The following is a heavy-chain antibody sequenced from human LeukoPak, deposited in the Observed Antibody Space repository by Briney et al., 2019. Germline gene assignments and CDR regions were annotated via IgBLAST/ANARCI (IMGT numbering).Heavy chain of an antibody. CDR3: AKESPRFDY. CDR1: GFTFSSYA. CDR2: ISGNGGST. V-gene: IGHV3-23*01. J-gene: IGHJ4*02. Sequence: GGSLRLSCTASGFTFSSYAMSWVRQAPGKGLEWVAVISGNGGSTHYAESVKGRFTISRDNSKNTLYLQMNSLRAEDTAVYYCAKESPRFDYWGQGTLVTVSS.